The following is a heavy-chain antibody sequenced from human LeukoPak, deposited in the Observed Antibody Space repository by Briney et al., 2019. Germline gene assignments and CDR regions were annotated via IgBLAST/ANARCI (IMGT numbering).Heavy chain of an antibody. CDR2: ISGSGGST. CDR1: GFTFSSYA. CDR3: AKARGYSYGPRDYFDY. V-gene: IGHV3-23*01. Sequence: GGSLRLSCAASGFTFSSYAMSWVRQAPGKGLEWVSAISGSGGSTYYADSVKGRSTISRDNSKNTLYLQMNSLRAEDTAVYYCAKARGYSYGPRDYFDYWGQGTLVTVSS. D-gene: IGHD5-18*01. J-gene: IGHJ4*02.